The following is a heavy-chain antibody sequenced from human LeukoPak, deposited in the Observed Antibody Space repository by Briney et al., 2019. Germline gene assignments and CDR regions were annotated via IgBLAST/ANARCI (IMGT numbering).Heavy chain of an antibody. CDR3: ASTWSSSWYYFDY. J-gene: IGHJ4*02. D-gene: IGHD6-13*01. V-gene: IGHV3-30*04. Sequence: GGSLRLSCAASGFTFSSYAMHWVRQAPGMGLEWVAVISYDGSNKYYADSVKGRFTISRDNSKNTLYLQMNSLRAEDTAVYYCASTWSSSWYYFDYWGQGTLVTVSS. CDR2: ISYDGSNK. CDR1: GFTFSSYA.